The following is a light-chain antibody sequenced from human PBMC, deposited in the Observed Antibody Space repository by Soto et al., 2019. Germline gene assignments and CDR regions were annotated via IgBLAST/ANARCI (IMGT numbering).Light chain of an antibody. CDR2: AAS. J-gene: IGKJ4*01. CDR3: QQSFTTPLT. V-gene: IGKV1-39*01. CDR1: QAIGTA. Sequence: IQMTQSPSSLSASVGDRVTITCRASQAIGTALGWYQQKPGKAPKRLIYAASSLQSGAPPRFSGSGSGTDFNLTINSLQPEDFATYFCQQSFTTPLTVGGGTKGEIK.